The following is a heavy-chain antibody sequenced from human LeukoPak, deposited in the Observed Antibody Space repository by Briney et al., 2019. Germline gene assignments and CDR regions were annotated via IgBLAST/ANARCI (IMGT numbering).Heavy chain of an antibody. CDR2: INPNSGGT. Sequence: GASVKVSCKASGYTFTGYYMHWVRQAPGQGLEWMGWINPNSGGTNYAQKFQGRVTMTRDTSISTAYMELSRLRSDDTAEYYCAREDARIRGVIHYWGQGTLVTVSS. V-gene: IGHV1-2*02. CDR3: AREDARIRGVIHY. J-gene: IGHJ4*02. CDR1: GYTFTGYY. D-gene: IGHD3-10*01.